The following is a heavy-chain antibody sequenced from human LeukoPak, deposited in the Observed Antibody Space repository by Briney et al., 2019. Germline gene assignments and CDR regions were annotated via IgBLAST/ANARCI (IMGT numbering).Heavy chain of an antibody. CDR3: AKHYYDSSGYPDAFDI. CDR2: IYYSGST. V-gene: IGHV4-59*08. Sequence: SETLSLTCTVSGGSISSYYWSWIRQPPGKGLEWIGYIYYSGSTNYNPSLKSRVTISVDTSKNQFSLKLSSVTAADTAIYYCAKHYYDSSGYPDAFDIWGQGTMVTVSS. CDR1: GGSISSYY. J-gene: IGHJ3*02. D-gene: IGHD3-22*01.